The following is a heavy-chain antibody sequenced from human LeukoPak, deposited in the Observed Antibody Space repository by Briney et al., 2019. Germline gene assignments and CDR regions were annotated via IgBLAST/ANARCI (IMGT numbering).Heavy chain of an antibody. CDR3: ARPYYYSSGSLPY. CDR2: INKDGSEK. Sequence: GGSLRLSCAASGFTFSTFWMHWVRQAPGKGLEWVANINKDGSEKNYVDSVKGRFTISRDNAKNSLYLQMNSLRAEDTAIYFCARPYYYSSGSLPYWGQGTLVTVAS. J-gene: IGHJ4*02. D-gene: IGHD3-10*01. CDR1: GFTFSTFW. V-gene: IGHV3-7*01.